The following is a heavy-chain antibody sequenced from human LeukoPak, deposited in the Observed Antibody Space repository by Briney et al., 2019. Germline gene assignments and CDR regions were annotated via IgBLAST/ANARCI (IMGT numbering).Heavy chain of an antibody. D-gene: IGHD3-10*01. Sequence: PSETLSLTWAVYGGTLSGSYWTWIRQSPGKGLEWIGDVDPRGVTNYSPSLKSRLTISIDTPQNRFTLRLTSVTAADTAVYFCATYYMAPIYFQSWGQGDLVIVSS. V-gene: IGHV4-34*08. J-gene: IGHJ4*02. CDR2: VDPRGVT. CDR3: ATYYMAPIYFQS. CDR1: GGTLSGSY.